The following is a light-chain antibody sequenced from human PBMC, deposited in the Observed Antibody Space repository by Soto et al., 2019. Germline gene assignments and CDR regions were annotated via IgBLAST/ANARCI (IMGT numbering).Light chain of an antibody. CDR1: QSVRNSY. CDR2: GAS. J-gene: IGKJ1*01. CDR3: QQYGSSST. Sequence: EIVLTESPYTLSLSPGERATLSWRASQSVRNSYLAWYQQKPGQAPRLLIYGASSRATGIPDRFSGSGSGTDFTLTISRLEPEDFAVYYCQQYGSSSTFGQGTKVDIK. V-gene: IGKV3-20*01.